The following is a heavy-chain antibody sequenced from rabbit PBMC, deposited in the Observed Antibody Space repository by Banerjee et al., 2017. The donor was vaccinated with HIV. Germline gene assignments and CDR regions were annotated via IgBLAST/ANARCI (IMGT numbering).Heavy chain of an antibody. CDR2: INTNSGNA. CDR3: ARDGAGYAGYGYARL. J-gene: IGHJ4*01. V-gene: IGHV1S40*01. CDR1: GFSFSNKYV. Sequence: QSLEESGGGLVKPEGSLTLTCTASGFSFSNKYVMCWVRQAPGKGLEWIACINTNSGNAVYASWAKGRFTISSTSSTTVTLQMTSLTAADTATYFCARDGAGYAGYGYARLWGQGTLVTVS. D-gene: IGHD6-1*01.